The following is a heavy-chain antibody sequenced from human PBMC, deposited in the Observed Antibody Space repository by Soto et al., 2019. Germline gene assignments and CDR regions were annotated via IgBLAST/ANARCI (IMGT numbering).Heavy chain of an antibody. J-gene: IGHJ6*03. CDR2: IYYSGST. V-gene: IGHV4-59*01. CDR3: ARAIAAAGTHYYYYYYMDV. Sequence: SETLSLTCTVSGGSISSYYWGWIRQPPGKGLEWIGYIYYSGSTNYNPSLKSRVTISVDTSKNQFSLKLSSVTAADTAVYYCARAIAAAGTHYYYYYYMDVWGKGTTVTVSS. D-gene: IGHD6-13*01. CDR1: GGSISSYY.